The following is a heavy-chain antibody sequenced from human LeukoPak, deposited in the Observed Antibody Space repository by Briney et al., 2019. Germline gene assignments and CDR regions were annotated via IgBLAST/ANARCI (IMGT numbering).Heavy chain of an antibody. V-gene: IGHV4-59*01. CDR3: ARGDPSGRPGIAFDY. CDR1: GGSIGSFY. J-gene: IGHJ4*02. D-gene: IGHD1-26*01. Sequence: SETLSLTCTVSGGSIGSFYLTWIRQPPGKGLEWIGHFHDSEGTKYNPSLKSRAAISEDTSKNQFSLMVNSVTAADTAVYYCARGDPSGRPGIAFDYWGQGTLVTVSS. CDR2: FHDSEGT.